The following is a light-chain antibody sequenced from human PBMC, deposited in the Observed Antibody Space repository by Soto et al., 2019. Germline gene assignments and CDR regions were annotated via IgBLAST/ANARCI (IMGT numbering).Light chain of an antibody. CDR1: QDISNY. J-gene: IGKJ3*01. CDR2: DAS. Sequence: DIQMTQSPSSLSASVGDRVTITCQASQDISNYLNWYQQKPGKAPKLLIYDASNLETGVPSRFSGSVSGTDFTFTISSLQPEDIATYYCRHYDNLLLFTFGPGTKVDIK. V-gene: IGKV1-33*01. CDR3: RHYDNLLLFT.